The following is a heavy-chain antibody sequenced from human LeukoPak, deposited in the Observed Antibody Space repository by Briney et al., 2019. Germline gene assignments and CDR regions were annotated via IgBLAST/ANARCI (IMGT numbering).Heavy chain of an antibody. Sequence: PSETLSLTCTVSGNSITSGDYSWSWVRQHPGKGLEWIGYIYDSESTYYNPSLKSRVTISVDTSKKQFSLKLSSVTAADTAVYYRARENRVFDSFDIWGQGTMVTVSS. V-gene: IGHV4-31*03. J-gene: IGHJ3*02. CDR2: IYDSEST. D-gene: IGHD3-22*01. CDR3: ARENRVFDSFDI. CDR1: GNSITSGDYS.